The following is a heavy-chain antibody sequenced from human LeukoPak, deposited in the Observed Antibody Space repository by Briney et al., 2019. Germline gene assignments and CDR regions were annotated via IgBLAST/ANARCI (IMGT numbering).Heavy chain of an antibody. CDR2: ISAYNGNT. J-gene: IGHJ6*02. CDR1: GYTFTSYG. Sequence: ASVKVSCKASGYTFTSYGISWVRQAPGQGLEWMGWISAYNGNTNYAQKLQGRVTMTTDTSTSTAYMELMSLRSDDTAVYYCARGGSYGYVYYYGMDVWGQGTTVTVSS. CDR3: ARGGSYGYVYYYGMDV. D-gene: IGHD5-18*01. V-gene: IGHV1-18*01.